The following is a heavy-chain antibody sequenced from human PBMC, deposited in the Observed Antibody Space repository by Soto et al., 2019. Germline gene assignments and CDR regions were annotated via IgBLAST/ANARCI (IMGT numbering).Heavy chain of an antibody. V-gene: IGHV4-39*01. CDR3: ARHFRSYSGGYHWFGP. CDR1: GFSVNRGEYY. CDR2: VYYSGGT. D-gene: IGHD3-22*01. J-gene: IGHJ5*02. Sequence: SETVSLTSTVSGFSVNRGEYYWAWMRQPPGKGLEWIGSVYYSGGTHQNPSQSRFIISIDTAKNQISLRLKSVTAADTAVYYCARHFRSYSGGYHWFGPWGQGTLVTVSS.